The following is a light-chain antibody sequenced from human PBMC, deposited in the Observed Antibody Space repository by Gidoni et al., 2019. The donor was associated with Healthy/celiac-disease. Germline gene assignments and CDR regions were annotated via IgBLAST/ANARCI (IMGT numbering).Light chain of an antibody. CDR1: QSISSY. J-gene: IGKJ4*02. V-gene: IGKV1-39*01. Sequence: DTQTTQSPSSLSASGGDRVTITCRASQSISSYLDWYQQKPGKAPKLLIYDASSMQSGVPSRFSGSGSGTDFTLTISSLQPEDFATYYCQQSYNTPLTFGRGTRVEIK. CDR3: QQSYNTPLT. CDR2: DAS.